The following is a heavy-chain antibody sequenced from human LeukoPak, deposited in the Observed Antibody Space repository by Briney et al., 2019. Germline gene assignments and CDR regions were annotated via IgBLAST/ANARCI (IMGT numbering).Heavy chain of an antibody. Sequence: ASVKVSCKASGYTFTSYAMHWVRQAPGQRLEWMGWINAGNGNTKYSQKFQGRVTITRDTSASTAYMELSSLRSEDTAVYYCARGYYYDSSGYSWFDPWGQGTLVTVSS. J-gene: IGHJ5*02. CDR1: GYTFTSYA. CDR3: ARGYYYDSSGYSWFDP. D-gene: IGHD3-22*01. V-gene: IGHV1-3*01. CDR2: INAGNGNT.